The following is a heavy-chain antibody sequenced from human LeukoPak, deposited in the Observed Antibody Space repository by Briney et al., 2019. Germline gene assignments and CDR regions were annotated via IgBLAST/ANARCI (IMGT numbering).Heavy chain of an antibody. Sequence: GGSLRLSCAASGFTFNNYAMSWVRQAPGKGLEWVSVISGSGGNTYYADSVKGRFTISRDNSKNTLYLQMNSLRAEDTAVYYCAKSSSGWYVVDYWGQGTLVTVSS. J-gene: IGHJ4*02. CDR1: GFTFNNYA. CDR2: ISGSGGNT. V-gene: IGHV3-23*01. D-gene: IGHD6-19*01. CDR3: AKSSSGWYVVDY.